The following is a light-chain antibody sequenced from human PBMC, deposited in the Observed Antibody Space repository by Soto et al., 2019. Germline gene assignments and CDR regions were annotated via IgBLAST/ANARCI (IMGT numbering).Light chain of an antibody. Sequence: EVVLTQSPATLSLSPGARATLSCRASQSVTTYLAWYQQKPGQAPRLLIYDASNRATGIPARFSGSGSGTDFTLTITSLEPEDFAVYYCQQRTNWPPFTFGPGTKLDFK. CDR1: QSVTTY. V-gene: IGKV3-11*01. CDR3: QQRTNWPPFT. J-gene: IGKJ3*01. CDR2: DAS.